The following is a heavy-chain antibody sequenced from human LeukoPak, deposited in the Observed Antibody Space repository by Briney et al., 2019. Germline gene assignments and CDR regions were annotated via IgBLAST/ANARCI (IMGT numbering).Heavy chain of an antibody. CDR2: ISAYNGNT. Sequence: ASVKVSCKASGYTFTSYYMHWVRQAPGQGLEWMGWISAYNGNTKYAQKLQGRVTMTTDTSTSTAYMELRSLRSDDTAVYYCAGGVLRFLEWSWGQGTLVTVSS. V-gene: IGHV1-18*04. CDR3: AGGVLRFLEWS. J-gene: IGHJ5*02. D-gene: IGHD3-3*01. CDR1: GYTFTSYY.